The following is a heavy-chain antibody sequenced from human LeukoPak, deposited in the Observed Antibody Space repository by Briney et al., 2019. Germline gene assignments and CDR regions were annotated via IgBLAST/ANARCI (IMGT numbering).Heavy chain of an antibody. V-gene: IGHV3-30-3*01. J-gene: IGHJ1*01. CDR1: GFTFSSYA. CDR3: AREYFQH. Sequence: GSLRLSCAASGFTFSSYAMHWVRQAPGKGLEWVAVISYDGGNKYYADSVKGRFTISRDNSKNTLYLQMNSLRAEDTAVYYCAREYFQHWGQGTLVTVSS. CDR2: ISYDGGNK.